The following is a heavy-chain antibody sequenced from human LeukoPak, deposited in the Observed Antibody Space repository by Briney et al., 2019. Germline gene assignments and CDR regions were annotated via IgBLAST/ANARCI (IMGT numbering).Heavy chain of an antibody. CDR1: GYSFTNYW. CDR2: IYPGDSDT. J-gene: IGHJ4*02. Sequence: GESLKISCKGSGYSFTNYWIGWVRQMPGKGLEWMGIIYPGDSDTRYSPSFQGQVTISADKSISTAFPQWSSLKASDTAVYYCARLAAVTGAWHYWGQGTLVTVSS. V-gene: IGHV5-51*01. D-gene: IGHD6-19*01. CDR3: ARLAAVTGAWHY.